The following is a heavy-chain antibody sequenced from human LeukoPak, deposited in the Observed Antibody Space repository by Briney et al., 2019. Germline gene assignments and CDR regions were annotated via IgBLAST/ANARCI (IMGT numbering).Heavy chain of an antibody. J-gene: IGHJ4*02. CDR3: TRTGRTWMFDY. Sequence: SETLSLTCSVSGDSISSGTHYWSWIRQPAGKELEWLGRIYTSGNSDYNPSLKSQLSFSVDTPKNQFSLKLTSVTAADTAIYYCTRTGRTWMFDYWGQGTLATVSS. V-gene: IGHV4-61*02. CDR2: IYTSGNS. D-gene: IGHD1-1*01. CDR1: GDSISSGTHY.